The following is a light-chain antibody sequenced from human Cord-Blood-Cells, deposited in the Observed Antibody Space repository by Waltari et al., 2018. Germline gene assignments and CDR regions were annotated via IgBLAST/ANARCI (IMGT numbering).Light chain of an antibody. Sequence: QSALTQPASVSGSPGQSITISCPGTSSDVGSYNLVSWYQQHPGKAPKLMIYEGSKRPSGVCNRFAGSKSGNTASLTISGLQAEDEADYYCCSYAGSSTWVFGGGTKLTVL. CDR1: SSDVGSYNL. V-gene: IGLV2-23*01. CDR2: EGS. J-gene: IGLJ3*02. CDR3: CSYAGSSTWV.